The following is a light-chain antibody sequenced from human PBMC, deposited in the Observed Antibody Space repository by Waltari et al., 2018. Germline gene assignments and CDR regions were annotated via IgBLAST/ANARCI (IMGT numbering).Light chain of an antibody. CDR2: KAS. J-gene: IGKJ1*01. CDR1: QSISSW. CDR3: QQYNSYSQT. Sequence: DIQMTQSPSTLSASVGDRVTITCRASQSISSWLAWYQQKPGKAPKLLIYKASSLESGVPSRFSGSGSGTEFTRTINSLQPDDFATYYCQQYNSYSQTFGQGTKVEIK. V-gene: IGKV1-5*03.